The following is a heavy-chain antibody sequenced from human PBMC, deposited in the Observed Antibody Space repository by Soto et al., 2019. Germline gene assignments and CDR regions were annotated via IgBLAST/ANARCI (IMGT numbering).Heavy chain of an antibody. D-gene: IGHD1-26*01. CDR3: ALALGPTTGLDY. J-gene: IGHJ4*02. CDR2: IFNSGTT. CDR1: GASTVSHYH. V-gene: IGHV4-31*02. Sequence: QVQLQESGPGLVKPSQTLSLTCSVSGASTVSHYHWTWIRQPPGKGLEWMGYIFNSGTTFYNPFRTSRLSISMDTSGNHFSLELRSVTAADTAVYYWALALGPTTGLDYWGQGTLVTVSS.